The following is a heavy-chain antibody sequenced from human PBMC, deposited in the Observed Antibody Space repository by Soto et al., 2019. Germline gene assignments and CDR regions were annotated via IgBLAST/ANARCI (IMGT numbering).Heavy chain of an antibody. V-gene: IGHV4-39*01. CDR2: IYGGST. CDR3: ARGGPTGGYHNGNWLDP. CDR1: GASISSSDYY. Sequence: PSETLSLTCSVSGASISSSDYYWGWIRQPPGQGLEWIGSIYGGSTYYNPSLKSRVTISVDTSKNQFSLRLSSVTAADTAVFYCARGGPTGGYHNGNWLDPWGQGTLVTFSS. D-gene: IGHD1-26*01. J-gene: IGHJ5*02.